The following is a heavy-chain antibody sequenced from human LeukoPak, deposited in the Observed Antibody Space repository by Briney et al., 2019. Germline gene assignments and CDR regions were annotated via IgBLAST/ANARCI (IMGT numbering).Heavy chain of an antibody. CDR2: ISGSGGST. CDR1: GFTFSSYA. J-gene: IGHJ5*02. CDR3: AKGSSRAKNWFDP. V-gene: IGHV3-23*01. D-gene: IGHD3-10*01. Sequence: GGSLRLSCAASGFTFSSYAMSWVRQAPGKGLEWVSAISGSGGSTYYADSVKCRFTIFRDNSKNTMYMQMNSLRAEDTAVYYCAKGSSRAKNWFDPWGQGTLVTVSS.